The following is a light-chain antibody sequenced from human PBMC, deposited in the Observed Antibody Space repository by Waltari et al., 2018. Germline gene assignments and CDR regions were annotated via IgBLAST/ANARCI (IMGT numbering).Light chain of an antibody. CDR1: QSVSSY. Sequence: DIQMTQSPSSLSASVGARVTITCRASQSVSSYLNWCQQKPGKAPKLLIYAASSLQSGVPSRFSGSGSGTDFTLTISSLQPEDFATYYCQQSYSTLWTFGQGTKVEIK. V-gene: IGKV1-39*01. CDR3: QQSYSTLWT. J-gene: IGKJ1*01. CDR2: AAS.